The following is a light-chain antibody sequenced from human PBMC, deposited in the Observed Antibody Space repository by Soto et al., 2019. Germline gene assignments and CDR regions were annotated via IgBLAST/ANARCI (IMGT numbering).Light chain of an antibody. CDR3: QQDGGSPIT. Sequence: EIVLTQSPGSLSFSPGERATLSCRASQSVSITYLAWYQQKPGQTPRLLIYGASSRATGIPDRFSGSGSGTDFTLTISRLEPEDFAVYYCQQDGGSPITFGQGTRLEIK. V-gene: IGKV3-20*01. CDR2: GAS. J-gene: IGKJ5*01. CDR1: QSVSITY.